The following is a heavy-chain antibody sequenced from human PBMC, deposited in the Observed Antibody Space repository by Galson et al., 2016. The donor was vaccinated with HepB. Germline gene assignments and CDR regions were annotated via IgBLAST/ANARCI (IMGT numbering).Heavy chain of an antibody. J-gene: IGHJ5*01. Sequence: QSGAEVKKPGESLRIACKASGYSFTNYWIGWVRQMPGRGLEWMGIIYPDDSDIRYRPYLPGSVIISADKSINTAYLQWSSLEASDTAIYYCARRAGLHVEIVGGFDSCGQGTLVTVSP. D-gene: IGHD2-2*03. CDR1: GYSFTNYW. CDR2: IYPDDSDI. CDR3: ARRAGLHVEIVGGFDS. V-gene: IGHV5-51*01.